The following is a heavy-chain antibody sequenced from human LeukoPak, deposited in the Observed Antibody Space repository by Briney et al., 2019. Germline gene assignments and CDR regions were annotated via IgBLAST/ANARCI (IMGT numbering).Heavy chain of an antibody. CDR1: GFTFSTYA. D-gene: IGHD1-26*01. Sequence: GGSLRLSCAASGFTFSTYAMHWVRQAPGKGLEWVAVISYDGSNKYYADSVKGRFTISRDNSKNTLYLQMNSLRAEDTAVYYCARDGGYPDAFDIWGQGTMVTVSS. J-gene: IGHJ3*02. V-gene: IGHV3-30*04. CDR3: ARDGGYPDAFDI. CDR2: ISYDGSNK.